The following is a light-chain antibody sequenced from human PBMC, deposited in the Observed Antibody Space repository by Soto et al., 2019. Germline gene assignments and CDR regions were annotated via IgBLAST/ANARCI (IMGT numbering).Light chain of an antibody. Sequence: QSVLTQPPSVSGAPGQRVTISCTGSSSNIGAGYDVHWYQQLPGTAPKLIIYANSHRPSGVPDRFSGSKSGTSASLAIAGLQAEDEADYYCQSYDSTDYVFGTGTKLTVL. CDR1: SSNIGAGYD. CDR2: ANS. V-gene: IGLV1-40*01. CDR3: QSYDSTDYV. J-gene: IGLJ1*01.